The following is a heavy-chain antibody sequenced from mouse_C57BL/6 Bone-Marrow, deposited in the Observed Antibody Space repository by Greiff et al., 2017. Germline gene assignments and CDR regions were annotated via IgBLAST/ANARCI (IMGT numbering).Heavy chain of an antibody. CDR3: ARYRVLRYYWYFDV. Sequence: EVQGVESGGGLVQPGGSLSLSCAASGFTFTDYYMSWVRQPPGKALEWLGFIRNKANGYTTEYSASVKGRFTISRDNSQSILYLQMNALRAEDSATYYCARYRVLRYYWYFDVWGTGTTVTVSS. D-gene: IGHD1-1*01. CDR2: IRNKANGYTT. V-gene: IGHV7-3*01. CDR1: GFTFTDYY. J-gene: IGHJ1*03.